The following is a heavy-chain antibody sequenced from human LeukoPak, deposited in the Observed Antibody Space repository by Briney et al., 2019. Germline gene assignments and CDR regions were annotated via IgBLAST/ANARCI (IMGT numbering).Heavy chain of an antibody. D-gene: IGHD3-22*01. CDR3: ARRESASSARLAFDI. J-gene: IGHJ3*02. CDR1: GYSISSGYY. V-gene: IGHV4-38-2*02. CDR2: IYHSGST. Sequence: SETLSLTCTVSGYSISSGYYWGWIRQPPGKGLEWIGSIYHSGSTYYNPSLKSRVTISVDKSKNQFSLKLSSVTAADTAVYYCARRESASSARLAFDIWGQGTMVTVSS.